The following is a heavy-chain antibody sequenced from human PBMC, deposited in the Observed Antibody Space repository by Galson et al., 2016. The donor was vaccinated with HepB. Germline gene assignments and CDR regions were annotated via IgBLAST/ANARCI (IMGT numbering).Heavy chain of an antibody. Sequence: SVKVSCKASGYTFTYYEIHWVRQAPGQRLEWMGWINGGNGNTKYSQKLQGRITITRDTSASTAYMELSSLRSEDTAVYYCARSGPVTRWNYFDYWGQGALVTVSS. D-gene: IGHD4-17*01. CDR2: INGGNGNT. J-gene: IGHJ4*02. CDR1: GYTFTYYE. CDR3: ARSGPVTRWNYFDY. V-gene: IGHV1-3*01.